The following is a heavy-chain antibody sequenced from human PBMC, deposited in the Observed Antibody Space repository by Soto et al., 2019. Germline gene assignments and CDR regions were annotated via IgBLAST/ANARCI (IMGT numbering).Heavy chain of an antibody. CDR1: GFTFSRYS. J-gene: IGHJ6*02. D-gene: IGHD1-20*01. CDR3: ASSLGGITGNHYYYYGMDV. Sequence: EVQLVESGGGLVKPGGSLRLSCAASGFTFSRYSMNWVRQAPGKGLEWVSSISSSSSYIYYADSVKGRFTISRDNAKNSLYLQMNSLRAEDTAVYYCASSLGGITGNHYYYYGMDVWGQGTTVTVSS. CDR2: ISSSSSYI. V-gene: IGHV3-21*01.